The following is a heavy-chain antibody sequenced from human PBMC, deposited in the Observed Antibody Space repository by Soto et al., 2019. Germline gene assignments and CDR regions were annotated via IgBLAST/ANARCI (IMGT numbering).Heavy chain of an antibody. V-gene: IGHV3-33*01. CDR1: GVTFSSYG. J-gene: IGHJ3*02. CDR3: ARDISFSGWYAFDI. Sequence: GGSLILSCAASGVTFSSYGMHWVRQAPGKGLEWVAVIWYDGSNKYYADSVKGRFTISRDNSKNTLYLQMNSLRAEDTAVYYCARDISFSGWYAFDIWGQGTMVTVSS. D-gene: IGHD3-22*01. CDR2: IWYDGSNK.